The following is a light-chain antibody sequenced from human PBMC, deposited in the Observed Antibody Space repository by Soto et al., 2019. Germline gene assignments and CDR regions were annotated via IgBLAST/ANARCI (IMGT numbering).Light chain of an antibody. Sequence: DIQMTQSPSTLSASVGDRVTITCRASQSISPWLAWYQLKPGKAPKLVIYKASSLESGVPSRFSGSGSGTEFTLTVSSLQPDDFATYYCQQYNSYSRTFGQGTRLEIK. CDR2: KAS. V-gene: IGKV1-5*03. J-gene: IGKJ5*01. CDR3: QQYNSYSRT. CDR1: QSISPW.